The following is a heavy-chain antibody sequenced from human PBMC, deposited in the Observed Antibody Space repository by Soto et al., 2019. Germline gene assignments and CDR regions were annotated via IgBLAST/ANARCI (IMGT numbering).Heavy chain of an antibody. Sequence: PGGSLRLSCAAYGFTVSSTYMSWVRQAPGKGLEWVSVIYSGGSTYYVDSVKGRFTISRDNSKNTLYLQMNSLRAEDTAVYYCARSGHSYGPFDYWGQGTLVTVSS. V-gene: IGHV3-53*01. CDR3: ARSGHSYGPFDY. CDR2: IYSGGST. J-gene: IGHJ4*02. CDR1: GFTVSSTY. D-gene: IGHD5-18*01.